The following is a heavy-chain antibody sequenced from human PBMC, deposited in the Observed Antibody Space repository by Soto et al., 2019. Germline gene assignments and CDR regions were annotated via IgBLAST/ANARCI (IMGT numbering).Heavy chain of an antibody. CDR3: AKGLSGHYDDF. J-gene: IGHJ4*02. D-gene: IGHD3-3*01. CDR2: ISDYGANT. Sequence: EVQVLESGGGLVQPGGSLRLSCAASGFMSWVRQAPGKGLEWVSAISDYGANTYYVDSVKGRFTISRDNAKNTLYLQMNSLRAEDTAVYYCAKGLSGHYDDFRCQGTLVTVSS. CDR1: GF. V-gene: IGHV3-23*01.